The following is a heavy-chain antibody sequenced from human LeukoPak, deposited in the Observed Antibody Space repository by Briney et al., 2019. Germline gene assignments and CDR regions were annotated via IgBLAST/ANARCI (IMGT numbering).Heavy chain of an antibody. J-gene: IGHJ1*01. D-gene: IGHD3-3*01. CDR2: IIPIFGTA. V-gene: IGHV1-69*01. CDR1: GGTFSSYA. Sequence: SVKVSCKASGGTFSSYAISWVRQAPEQGLEWMGGIIPIFGTANYAQKFQGRVTITADESTSTAYMELSSLRSEDTAVYYRARPYDFWSGYHQYFQHWGQGTLVTVSS. CDR3: ARPYDFWSGYHQYFQH.